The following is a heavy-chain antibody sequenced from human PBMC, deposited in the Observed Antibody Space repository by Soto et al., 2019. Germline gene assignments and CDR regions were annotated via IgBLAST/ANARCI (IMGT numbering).Heavy chain of an antibody. D-gene: IGHD5-12*01. Sequence: GGSLRLSCAASGFTFSSYSMNWVRQAPGKGLEWVSSISSSSSYIYYADSVKGRITISRDNAKNSLYLQMHSLIAEDTAVYYCARDRLRNTPHWFDPWGQGTLVTVSS. CDR1: GFTFSSYS. V-gene: IGHV3-21*01. J-gene: IGHJ5*02. CDR3: ARDRLRNTPHWFDP. CDR2: ISSSSSYI.